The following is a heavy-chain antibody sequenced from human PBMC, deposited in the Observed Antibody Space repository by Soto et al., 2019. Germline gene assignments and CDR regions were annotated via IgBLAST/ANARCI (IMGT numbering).Heavy chain of an antibody. CDR2: IYYSGST. V-gene: IGHV4-39*07. CDR1: GGSVSRSNTY. CDR3: ARVCSYGYSFHIDY. J-gene: IGHJ4*02. Sequence: SETLSLTCSVSGGSVSRSNTYWAWIRQPQGEGLEWIGNIYYSGSTYFNPSFKSRVRISVDTSKNQFSLKLSSVTAADTAVYYCARVCSYGYSFHIDYWGQGTLVTVSS. D-gene: IGHD5-18*01.